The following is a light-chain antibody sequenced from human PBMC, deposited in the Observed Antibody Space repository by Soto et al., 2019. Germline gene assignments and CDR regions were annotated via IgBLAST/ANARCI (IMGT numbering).Light chain of an antibody. CDR3: HQRQSWPRT. Sequence: EIVMTQSPATLSVSPGERATLPCRASQSVSANLAWYQQKPGQAPRLLIYGASTRATGIPARFSGSGSGTEFTLTISSLQSEDFALYYCHQRQSWPRTFGQGTKVDIK. CDR1: QSVSAN. V-gene: IGKV3-15*01. J-gene: IGKJ1*01. CDR2: GAS.